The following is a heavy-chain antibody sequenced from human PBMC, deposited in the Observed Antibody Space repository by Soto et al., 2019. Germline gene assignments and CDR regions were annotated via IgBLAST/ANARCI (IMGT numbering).Heavy chain of an antibody. Sequence: QVQLVQSGAEVKKPGASVKVSCKVSGDTFIAHYIHWVRQAPGKGLEWIGWTNPNNGSTKYAQKFQGRVTMTRDTSITTVYVELSSLRSDDTAVYFCARDVNPYYGPGSLHGYFDYWGHRTLVTVSS. CDR3: ARDVNPYYGPGSLHGYFDY. V-gene: IGHV1-2*02. D-gene: IGHD3-10*01. CDR2: TNPNNGST. J-gene: IGHJ4*01. CDR1: GDTFIAHY.